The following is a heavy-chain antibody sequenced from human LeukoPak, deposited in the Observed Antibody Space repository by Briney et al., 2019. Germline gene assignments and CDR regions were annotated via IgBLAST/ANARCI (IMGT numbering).Heavy chain of an antibody. V-gene: IGHV5-51*01. CDR1: GYGFNIYW. J-gene: IGHJ3*02. CDR3: ARRAARALDI. CDR2: IYPANYNS. Sequence: GEPLKFSCKASGYGFNIYWIGGVREMPGKVLEWTGIIYPANYNSSYDPSFQGQATTSADKSIRPAYLQWSSIKASDTVIYYCARRAARALDIWGQGTTVTVSS.